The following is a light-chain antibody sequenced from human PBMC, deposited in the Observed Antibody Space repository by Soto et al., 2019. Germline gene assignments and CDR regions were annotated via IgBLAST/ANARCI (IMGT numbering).Light chain of an antibody. Sequence: ETVMTQSPATLSVSPGERATLSCRASQSVSSNLAWYQQKLGQAPRLLIYGASTGATGVPARFSGSGSGTEFTLTISSLQSEDFAVYFCQQYNSWPLTFGQGTKVDIK. CDR3: QQYNSWPLT. CDR1: QSVSSN. CDR2: GAS. J-gene: IGKJ1*01. V-gene: IGKV3-15*01.